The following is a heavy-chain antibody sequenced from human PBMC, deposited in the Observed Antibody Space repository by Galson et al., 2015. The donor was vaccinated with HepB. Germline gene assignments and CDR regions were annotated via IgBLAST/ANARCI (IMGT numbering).Heavy chain of an antibody. J-gene: IGHJ5*02. V-gene: IGHV3-64D*06. Sequence: SLRLSCAASGFTFSSYAMHWVRQAPGKGLEYVSAISSNGGSTYYADSVKGRFTISRDNSKNTLYLQMSSLRAEDTAVYYCVNEWYYYGSGSWFDPWGQGTLVTVSS. CDR3: VNEWYYYGSGSWFDP. D-gene: IGHD3-10*01. CDR2: ISSNGGST. CDR1: GFTFSSYA.